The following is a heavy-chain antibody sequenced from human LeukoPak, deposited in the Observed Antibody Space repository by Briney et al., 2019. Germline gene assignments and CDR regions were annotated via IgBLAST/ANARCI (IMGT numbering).Heavy chain of an antibody. CDR1: GGSISSNSYY. Sequence: SETLSLTCAVSGGSISSNSYYWGWIRQPPGKGLEWIGSIYYSGSTYYNPSLKSRVTISVDTSKNQFPLKLSSVTAADTAVYYCARLTGYSFDYWGQGTLVTVSS. V-gene: IGHV4-39*01. D-gene: IGHD3-9*01. CDR3: ARLTGYSFDY. CDR2: IYYSGST. J-gene: IGHJ4*02.